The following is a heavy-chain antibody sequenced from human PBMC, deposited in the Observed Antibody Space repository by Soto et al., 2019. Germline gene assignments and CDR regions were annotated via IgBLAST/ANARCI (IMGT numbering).Heavy chain of an antibody. Sequence: PGGSLRLSCAASGFTFSSYAVSWVRQAPGKGLEWVSAISGSGGSTYYADSVKGRFTISRDNSKNTLYLQMNSLRAEDTAVYYCAKELTYYDFWSGYYNPWGQGTLVTVSS. CDR2: ISGSGGST. V-gene: IGHV3-23*01. D-gene: IGHD3-3*01. CDR1: GFTFSSYA. J-gene: IGHJ5*02. CDR3: AKELTYYDFWSGYYNP.